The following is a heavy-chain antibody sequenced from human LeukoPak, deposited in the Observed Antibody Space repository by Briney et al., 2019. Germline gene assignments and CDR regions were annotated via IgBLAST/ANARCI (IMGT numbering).Heavy chain of an antibody. CDR2: INPNSGGT. Sequence: ASVKLSCKASGYTFTGYYMHWVRQSPGQGLEWMGWINPNSGGTNYAQKFQGRVTMTTDTSISTAYMELSRLRSDDTAVYFCARDLSNKLDSWGQGPLVSVSS. J-gene: IGHJ5*01. CDR3: ARDLSNKLDS. D-gene: IGHD4-11*01. V-gene: IGHV1-2*02. CDR1: GYTFTGYY.